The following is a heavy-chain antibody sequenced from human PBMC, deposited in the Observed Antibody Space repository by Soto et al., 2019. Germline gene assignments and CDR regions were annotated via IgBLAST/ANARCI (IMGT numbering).Heavy chain of an antibody. J-gene: IGHJ6*02. Sequence: SETLSLTCAVSGASIRTSNWWSWVRRPPGKGLEWIGEIYASESTNYNPSLKSRVTISVDKSKNQFSLKLSSVTAADTAVYYCARDVSYYGSGRGSYYYYGMDVWGQGTTVTVSS. V-gene: IGHV4-4*02. CDR1: GASIRTSNW. CDR2: IYASEST. CDR3: ARDVSYYGSGRGSYYYYGMDV. D-gene: IGHD3-10*01.